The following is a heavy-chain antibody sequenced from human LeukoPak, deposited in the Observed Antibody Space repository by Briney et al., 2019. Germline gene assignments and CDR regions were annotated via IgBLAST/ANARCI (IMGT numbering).Heavy chain of an antibody. CDR1: GYNFNNYG. D-gene: IGHD5/OR15-5a*01. J-gene: IGHJ4*02. CDR3: ATDPFLRFPPR. Sequence: EASVKVSCKTSGYNFNNYGISWVRQAPGQGLEWMGWISAYSGDTNYAQKLQGRVTMTTDTSTSTAYMELRSLRSDDTAVYYCATDPFLRFPPRWGQGTLVTVSS. V-gene: IGHV1-18*01. CDR2: ISAYSGDT.